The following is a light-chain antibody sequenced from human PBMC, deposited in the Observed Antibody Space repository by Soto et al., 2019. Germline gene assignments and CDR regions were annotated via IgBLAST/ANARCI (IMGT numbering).Light chain of an antibody. V-gene: IGKV1-5*03. J-gene: IGKJ2*01. CDR2: MAS. CDR3: QQYKSYPKT. CDR1: QTIVTW. Sequence: DVQMTQSPSTLSASIGDTVTITCRASQTIVTWLAWYQQKPGRPPKLLIYMASILESGVPSRFSGRGSGTEFTLNISGLQPDDLGTYYCQQYKSYPKTFGEGTKLDI.